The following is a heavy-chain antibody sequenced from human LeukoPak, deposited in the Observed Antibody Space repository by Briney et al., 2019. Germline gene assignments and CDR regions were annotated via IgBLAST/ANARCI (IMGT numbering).Heavy chain of an antibody. D-gene: IGHD6-25*01. CDR2: INLNAVTT. V-gene: IGHV1-46*01. Sequence: ASVKVSCKAPGYTFTNYYIHWMRQAPGHGLEWVGIINLNAVTTRYAQKFQGRITVTRDTSTSTVYMELSSLRSEDTAVYFCAREGAAEAKNFDHWGQGTLVIVSS. J-gene: IGHJ4*02. CDR3: AREGAAEAKNFDH. CDR1: GYTFTNYY.